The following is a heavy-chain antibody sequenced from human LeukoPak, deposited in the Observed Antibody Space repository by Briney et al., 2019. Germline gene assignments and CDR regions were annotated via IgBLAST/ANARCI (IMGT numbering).Heavy chain of an antibody. CDR1: GFTFSSYA. D-gene: IGHD6-13*01. CDR3: AKSLAAAGRWTFNFDY. CDR2: ISGSGGST. V-gene: IGHV3-23*01. Sequence: GGSLRLSCAASGFTFSSYAMSWVRQAPGKGLEWVSAISGSGGSTYYADSMKGRFTISRDNSKNTLYLQMNSLRAEDTAVYYCAKSLAAAGRWTFNFDYWGQGTLVTVSS. J-gene: IGHJ4*02.